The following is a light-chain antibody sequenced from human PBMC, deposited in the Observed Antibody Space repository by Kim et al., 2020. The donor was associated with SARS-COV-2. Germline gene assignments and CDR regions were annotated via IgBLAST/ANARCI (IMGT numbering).Light chain of an antibody. J-gene: IGKJ3*01. V-gene: IGKV3-20*01. Sequence: FPGERATRSCRASQSVSSSYLAWYQQKPGQAPRLLIYGASSRATGIPDRFSGSGSGTDFTLTISRLEPEDFAVYYCQQYGSSIFTFGPGTKVDIK. CDR1: QSVSSSY. CDR2: GAS. CDR3: QQYGSSIFT.